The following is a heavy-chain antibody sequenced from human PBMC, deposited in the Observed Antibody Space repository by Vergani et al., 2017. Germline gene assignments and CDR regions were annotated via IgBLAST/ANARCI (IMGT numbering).Heavy chain of an antibody. Sequence: QVQLVQSGAEVKKPGSSVKVSCKASGGTFSSYAISWVRQAPGQGLEWMGGIIPIFGTANYAQKFQGRVTITADESTSTAYMELSSLRSEDTAVYYCARRGDCSSTSCYGSSYWYFDLWGRSTLVTVSS. CDR3: ARRGDCSSTSCYGSSYWYFDL. CDR1: GGTFSSYA. J-gene: IGHJ2*01. D-gene: IGHD2-2*01. CDR2: IIPIFGTA. V-gene: IGHV1-69*12.